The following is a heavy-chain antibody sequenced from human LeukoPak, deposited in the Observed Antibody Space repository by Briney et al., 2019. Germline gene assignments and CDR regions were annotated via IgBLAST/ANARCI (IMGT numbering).Heavy chain of an antibody. CDR3: ARDPEPPSYCSSTSCAGAWPTHHY. CDR1: GGTFSSYA. CDR2: IIPIFGTA. V-gene: IGHV1-69*01. Sequence: GSSVKVSCKASGGTFSSYAISWVRQAPGQGLEWMGGIIPIFGTANYAQKIQGRVTITADESTSTAYMELSSLRSEDTAVYYCARDPEPPSYCSSTSCAGAWPTHHYWGQGTLVTVSS. J-gene: IGHJ4*02. D-gene: IGHD2-2*01.